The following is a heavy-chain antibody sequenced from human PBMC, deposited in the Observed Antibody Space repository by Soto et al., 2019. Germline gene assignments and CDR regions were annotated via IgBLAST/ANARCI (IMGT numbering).Heavy chain of an antibody. J-gene: IGHJ6*02. Sequence: SETLSLTCTVSGGSISSGGYYWSWIRQHPGKGLEWIGYIYYSGSTYYNPSLKSRVTISVDTSKNQFSLKLSSVTAADTAVYYCARDADWNCSGGSCYPTGGMDVWGQGTTVTVSS. CDR2: IYYSGST. D-gene: IGHD2-15*01. CDR1: GGSISSGGYY. CDR3: ARDADWNCSGGSCYPTGGMDV. V-gene: IGHV4-31*03.